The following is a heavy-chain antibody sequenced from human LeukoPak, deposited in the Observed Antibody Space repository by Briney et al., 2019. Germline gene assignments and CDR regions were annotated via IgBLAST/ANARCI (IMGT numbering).Heavy chain of an antibody. CDR1: GGSISSSSYY. CDR2: IYYSGST. CDR3: ARLSYSYGSFDWYFDL. J-gene: IGHJ2*01. D-gene: IGHD5-18*01. V-gene: IGHV4-39*07. Sequence: SETLSLTCTVSGGSISSSSYYWGWIRQPPGKGLEWIGSIYYSGSTYYNPSLKSRVTISVDTSKNQFSLKLSSVTAADTAVCYCARLSYSYGSFDWYFDLWGRGTLVTVSS.